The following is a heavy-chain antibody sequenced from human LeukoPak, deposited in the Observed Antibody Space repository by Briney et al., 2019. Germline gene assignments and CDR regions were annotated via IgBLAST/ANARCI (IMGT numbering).Heavy chain of an antibody. CDR2: ISAYNGNT. J-gene: IGHJ6*03. D-gene: IGHD6-13*01. CDR1: GYTFTSYG. CDR3: ARAGYSSSWYSMGYYYYYYMDV. Sequence: ASVTVSCKASGYTFTSYGISWVRQAPGQGLEWMGWISAYNGNTNYAQKLQGRVTMTTDTSTSTAYMELRSLRSDDTAVYYCARAGYSSSWYSMGYYYYYYMDVWGKGTTVTISS. V-gene: IGHV1-18*01.